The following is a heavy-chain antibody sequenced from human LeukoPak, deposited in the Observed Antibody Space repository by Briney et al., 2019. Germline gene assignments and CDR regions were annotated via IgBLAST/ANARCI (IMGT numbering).Heavy chain of an antibody. V-gene: IGHV3-30-3*01. CDR2: ISSDGNTK. CDR3: ARRRIVGSTDDAFDI. CDR1: GFTFSSYA. Sequence: GGSLRLSCAASGFTFSSYAMHWVRQAPGKGLEWAAVISSDGNTKYYADSVKGRFTISRDNSNDTLYLQMNSLRADDTAIYYCARRRIVGSTDDAFDIWGQGTMVTLSS. J-gene: IGHJ3*02. D-gene: IGHD1-26*01.